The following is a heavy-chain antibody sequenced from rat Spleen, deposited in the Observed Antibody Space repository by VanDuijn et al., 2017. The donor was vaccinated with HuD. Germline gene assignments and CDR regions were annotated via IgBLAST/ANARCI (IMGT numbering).Heavy chain of an antibody. V-gene: IGHV5-20*01. CDR3: TRGYYFDY. CDR1: GFTFSNYD. J-gene: IGHJ2*01. CDR2: ISYDGSTA. Sequence: EVQLVESGGGLVQPGRPLKISCAASGFTFSNYDMVWVRQAPTKGLKWVSSISYDGSTAYYRDSVKGRFTISRDNAKSTLYLQMDSLRSEDTATYYCTRGYYFDYWGQGVMVTVSS.